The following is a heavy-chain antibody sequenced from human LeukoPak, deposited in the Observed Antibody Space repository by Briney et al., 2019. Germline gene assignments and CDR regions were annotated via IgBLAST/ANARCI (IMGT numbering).Heavy chain of an antibody. CDR2: IKQDGSEK. CDR1: GFTFSSYW. J-gene: IGHJ4*02. D-gene: IGHD3-10*01. CDR3: ARDYYGSGSYYGFHTY. V-gene: IGHV3-7*01. Sequence: PGGSLRLSCAASGFTFSSYWMSWVRQAPGKGLEWVANIKQDGSEKYYVDSVKGRFTISRDNAKNSLYLQMNSLRAEDTAVYYCARDYYGSGSYYGFHTYWGQGTLVTVSS.